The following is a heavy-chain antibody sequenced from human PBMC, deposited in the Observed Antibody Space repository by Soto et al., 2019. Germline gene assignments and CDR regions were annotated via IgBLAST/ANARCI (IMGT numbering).Heavy chain of an antibody. D-gene: IGHD4-17*01. V-gene: IGHV3-74*01. J-gene: IGHJ4*01. Sequence: GGSLRLSCAASGFSFSNYSMNWVRQPPGKGLVWVSRIYSDGSATTYADSVKGRFTISRDNAKNILYLQMNSLSPDDTAVYYCARGNYGGFDYWGHGTLVTVSS. CDR2: IYSDGSAT. CDR1: GFSFSNYS. CDR3: ARGNYGGFDY.